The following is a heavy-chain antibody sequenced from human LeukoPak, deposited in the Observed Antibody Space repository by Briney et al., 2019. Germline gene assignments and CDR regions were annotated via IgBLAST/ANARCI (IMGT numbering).Heavy chain of an antibody. CDR2: IYTSGST. D-gene: IGHD6-6*01. V-gene: IGHV4-61*02. CDR1: GGSISSGSYY. Sequence: PSETLSLICTVSGGSISSGSYYWSWIRQPAGKGLEWIGRIYTSGSTNYNPSLKSRVTISVDTSKNQFSLKLSSVTAADTAVYYCAREGRDLYSSLRHDPWGQGTLVTVSS. CDR3: AREGRDLYSSLRHDP. J-gene: IGHJ5*02.